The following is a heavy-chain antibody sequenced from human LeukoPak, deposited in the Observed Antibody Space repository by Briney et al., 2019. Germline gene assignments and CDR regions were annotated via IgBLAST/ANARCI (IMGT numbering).Heavy chain of an antibody. CDR2: ISGSGGST. D-gene: IGHD2-15*01. Sequence: PGGSLRLSCAASGFTFSSYAMSWVRQAPGKGLEWVSAISGSGGSTYYADSVKGRFTISRDNSKNTLYLQMNSLRAEDTAVYYCAKYPAIVVVVAATEDYWGQGTLVTVSS. CDR1: GFTFSSYA. J-gene: IGHJ4*02. V-gene: IGHV3-23*01. CDR3: AKYPAIVVVVAATEDY.